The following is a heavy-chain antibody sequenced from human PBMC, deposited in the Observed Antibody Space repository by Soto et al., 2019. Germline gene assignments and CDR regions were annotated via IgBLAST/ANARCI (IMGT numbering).Heavy chain of an antibody. V-gene: IGHV3-53*02. CDR2: IYSGGST. CDR3: ARATYYYDSSGYYYPHYYYGMDV. Sequence: EVQLVETGGGLIQPGGSLRLSCAASGFTVSSNYMSWVRQAPGKGLEWVSVIYSGGSTYYADSVKGRFTISRDNSKNTLYLQMNSLRAEDTAVYYCARATYYYDSSGYYYPHYYYGMDVWGQGTTVTVSS. J-gene: IGHJ6*02. D-gene: IGHD3-22*01. CDR1: GFTVSSNY.